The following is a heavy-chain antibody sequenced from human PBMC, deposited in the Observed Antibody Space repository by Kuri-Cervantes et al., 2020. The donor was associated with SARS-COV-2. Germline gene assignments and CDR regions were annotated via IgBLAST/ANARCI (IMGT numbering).Heavy chain of an antibody. CDR2: ISSSSSYI. CDR3: AREISIVGASDY. V-gene: IGHV3-21*01. D-gene: IGHD1-26*01. Sequence: GESLKISCAASGFTFSSYSMNWVRQAPGKGLEWVSSISSSSSYIYYADSVKGRFTISRDNAKNSLYLQMNSLRAEDTAVYYCAREISIVGASDYWGQGTLVTVSS. CDR1: GFTFSSYS. J-gene: IGHJ4*02.